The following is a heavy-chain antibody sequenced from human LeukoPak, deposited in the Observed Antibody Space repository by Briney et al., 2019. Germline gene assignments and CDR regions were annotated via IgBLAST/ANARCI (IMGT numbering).Heavy chain of an antibody. D-gene: IGHD2-15*01. J-gene: IGHJ4*02. CDR2: ISSSGSSI. CDR3: ARQISRYCSGGSCYSGWEFYFDY. V-gene: IGHV3-48*03. Sequence: PGGSLRLSCAASGFTFSSYEMTWVRQAPGKGLGWVSYISSSGSSIHYADSVKGRFTISRDNAKNSLYLQMNSLRAEDTAVYHCARQISRYCSGGSCYSGWEFYFDYGGQGTPVTVSS. CDR1: GFTFSSYE.